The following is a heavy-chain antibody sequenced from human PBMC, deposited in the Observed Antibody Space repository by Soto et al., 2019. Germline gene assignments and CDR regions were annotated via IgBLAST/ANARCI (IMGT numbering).Heavy chain of an antibody. D-gene: IGHD3-10*01. CDR2: ISYDGSNK. CDR3: AKDGTLLWFGELWVYFDY. J-gene: IGHJ4*02. CDR1: GFTFSSYG. Sequence: GGSLRLSCAASGFTFSSYGMHWVRQAPGKGLEWVAVISYDGSNKYYADSVKGRFTISRDNSKNTLYLQMNSPRAEDTAVYYCAKDGTLLWFGELWVYFDYWGQGTLVTVSS. V-gene: IGHV3-30*18.